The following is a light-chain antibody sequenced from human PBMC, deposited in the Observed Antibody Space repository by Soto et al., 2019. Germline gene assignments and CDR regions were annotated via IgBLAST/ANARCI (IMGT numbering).Light chain of an antibody. V-gene: IGLV2-8*01. CDR2: EVS. Sequence: QSVLTQPPSASGSPGQSVTISCTGTSSDVGAYNYVSWYQQHPGKAPKLMIYEVSKRPSGVPDRFSGSKSGKTASLTVSGLQPEDEADYYCTSYAGSDMWVFGGGTKVTVL. J-gene: IGLJ3*02. CDR3: TSYAGSDMWV. CDR1: SSDVGAYNY.